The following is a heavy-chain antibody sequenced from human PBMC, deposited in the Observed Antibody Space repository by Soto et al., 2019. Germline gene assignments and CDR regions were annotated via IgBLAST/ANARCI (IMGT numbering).Heavy chain of an antibody. CDR2: ISGVRDYI. V-gene: IGHV3-21*06. J-gene: IGHJ4*02. CDR1: GFTFSYYP. Sequence: GGSLRVSCAASGFTFSYYPLHWVRRSPGKGLEWVSSISGVRDYIRYADSVKGRFAISRDNAKTSLYLQMNSLTAEDTAVYYCAREGVHNYTEYYFDYWGQGTLVTVPS. CDR3: AREGVHNYTEYYFDY. D-gene: IGHD3-10*01.